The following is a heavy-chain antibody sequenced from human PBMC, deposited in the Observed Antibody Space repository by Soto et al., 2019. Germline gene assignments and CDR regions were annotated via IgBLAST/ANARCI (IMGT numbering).Heavy chain of an antibody. V-gene: IGHV1-2*02. Sequence: ASVNVSCKYSGYTFTGYYIHWGRQAPGQGLEWMGWINPNSGGTNYAQKFQGRVTMTRDTSISTAYMELSRLRSDDTAVYYCARVRGYTIFGVVPYGMDVWGQGTTVTVSS. D-gene: IGHD3-3*01. CDR1: GYTFTGYY. J-gene: IGHJ6*02. CDR3: ARVRGYTIFGVVPYGMDV. CDR2: INPNSGGT.